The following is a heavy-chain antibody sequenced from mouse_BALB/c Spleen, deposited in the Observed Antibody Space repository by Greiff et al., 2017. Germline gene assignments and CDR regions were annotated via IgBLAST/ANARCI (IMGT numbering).Heavy chain of an antibody. CDR3: ARHSPIYYYGSSLYYFDY. CDR1: GFTFSSYG. Sequence: DVMLVESGGDLVKPGGSLKLSCAASGFTFSSYGMSWVRQTPDKRLEWVATISSGGSYTYYPDSVKGRFTISRDNAKNTLYLQMSSLKSEDTAMYYCARHSPIYYYGSSLYYFDYWGQGTTLTVSS. CDR2: ISSGGSYT. D-gene: IGHD1-1*01. V-gene: IGHV5-6*02. J-gene: IGHJ2*01.